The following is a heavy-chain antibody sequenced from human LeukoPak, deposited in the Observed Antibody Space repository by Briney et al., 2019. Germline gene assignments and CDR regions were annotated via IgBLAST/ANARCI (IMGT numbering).Heavy chain of an antibody. CDR2: IYYSGST. Sequence: PSETLSLTCTVSGGSIISSSYYWGWIRQPRGKGLEWIGSIYYSGSTYYIPSLKSRVTISVDTSKNQFSLKLSSVTAADTAVYYCAKIDIGGDSGSYPYYYDYMDVWGRGTTVTVSS. J-gene: IGHJ6*03. CDR1: GGSIISSSYY. V-gene: IGHV4-39*01. CDR3: AKIDIGGDSGSYPYYYDYMDV. D-gene: IGHD1-26*01.